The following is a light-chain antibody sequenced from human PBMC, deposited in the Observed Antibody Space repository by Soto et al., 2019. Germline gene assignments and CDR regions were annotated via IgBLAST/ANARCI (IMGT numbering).Light chain of an antibody. Sequence: QSALTQPASLSGSPGQSITISCTGTSSDIGAYDYVSWFQQHPGKAPKLMISEVNNRPSGVSNRFSGSNSGGTASLTISGLQAEDEASYFCCAYVGARSYVFGPGTKLTVL. CDR2: EVN. CDR1: SSDIGAYDY. J-gene: IGLJ1*01. V-gene: IGLV2-14*01. CDR3: CAYVGARSYV.